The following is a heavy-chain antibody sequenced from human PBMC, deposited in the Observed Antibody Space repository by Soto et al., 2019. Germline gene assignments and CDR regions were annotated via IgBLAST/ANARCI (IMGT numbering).Heavy chain of an antibody. CDR1: GGSISSYY. J-gene: IGHJ3*02. Sequence: PSETLSLTCTVSGGSISSYYWSWIRQPPGKGLEWIGYIYYSGSTNYNPSLKSRVTISVDTSKNQFSLKLSSVTAADTAVYYCARVNQNDAFDIWGQGTMVTVS. CDR3: ARVNQNDAFDI. CDR2: IYYSGST. V-gene: IGHV4-59*01.